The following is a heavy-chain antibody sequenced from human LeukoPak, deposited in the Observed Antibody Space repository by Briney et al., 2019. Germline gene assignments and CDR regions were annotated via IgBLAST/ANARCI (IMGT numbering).Heavy chain of an antibody. CDR1: GYTFTSYG. D-gene: IGHD4-17*01. CDR3: AAQLYGDYEVDY. Sequence: ASVKVSCKASGYTFTSYGISWVRQAPGQGLEWMGGIIPIFGTANYAQKFQGRVTITTDESTSTAYMELSSLRSEDTAVYYCAAQLYGDYEVDYWGQGTLVTVSS. CDR2: IIPIFGTA. J-gene: IGHJ4*02. V-gene: IGHV1-69*05.